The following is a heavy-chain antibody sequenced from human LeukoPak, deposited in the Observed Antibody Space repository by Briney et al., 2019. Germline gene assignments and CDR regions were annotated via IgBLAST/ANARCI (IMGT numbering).Heavy chain of an antibody. CDR3: ASIRSSGAPHDY. Sequence: PSETLSLTCAVYGGSFSDYYWSWIRQPPGKGLEWIGEINHSGSTNYNPSLKSRVTISVDTSKNQFSLKLSSVTAADTAVYYCASIRSSGAPHDYWGQGTLVTVSS. D-gene: IGHD6-19*01. CDR1: GGSFSDYY. V-gene: IGHV4-34*01. J-gene: IGHJ4*02. CDR2: INHSGST.